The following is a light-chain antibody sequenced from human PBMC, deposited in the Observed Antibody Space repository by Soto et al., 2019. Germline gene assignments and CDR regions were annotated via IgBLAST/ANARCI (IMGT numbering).Light chain of an antibody. CDR2: DNS. Sequence: QSVLTQPPSASGTPGQRVTISCTGSSSNIGAGYDVHWYQQLPGTAPKLLIYDNSNRPSGVPDRFSGSKSGTSASLAITGLQAEDEADYYCQSYDSSLSGHVVFGGGTKLTVL. CDR1: SSNIGAGYD. V-gene: IGLV1-40*01. CDR3: QSYDSSLSGHVV. J-gene: IGLJ2*01.